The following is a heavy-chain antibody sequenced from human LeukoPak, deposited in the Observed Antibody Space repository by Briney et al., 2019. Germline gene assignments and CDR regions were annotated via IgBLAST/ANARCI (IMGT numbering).Heavy chain of an antibody. Sequence: GGSLRLSCAASGFTFSSYWMTWVRQAPGKGLEWVANIKQDASERYYVDSVKGRFTISRDNAKNSLYLQMNSLRAEDTAVYYCSFYVWGSYRYFDYWGQGTLVTVSS. V-gene: IGHV3-7*01. CDR1: GFTFSSYW. D-gene: IGHD3-16*02. CDR2: IKQDASER. CDR3: SFYVWGSYRYFDY. J-gene: IGHJ4*02.